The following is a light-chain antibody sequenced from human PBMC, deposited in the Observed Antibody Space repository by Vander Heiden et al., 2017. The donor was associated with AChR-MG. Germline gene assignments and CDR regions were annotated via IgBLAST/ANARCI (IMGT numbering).Light chain of an antibody. Sequence: SYELTQAPSVSVSPGGTASITCSGDKLVEKYVCWYQQRPGQSPVLVIYQDVKRPSGIPERLSGSNSGSTATLTISGTQSMDEADYYCQAWDSSSVVFGGGTKLTVL. CDR3: QAWDSSSVV. CDR2: QDV. V-gene: IGLV3-1*01. CDR1: KLVEKY. J-gene: IGLJ2*01.